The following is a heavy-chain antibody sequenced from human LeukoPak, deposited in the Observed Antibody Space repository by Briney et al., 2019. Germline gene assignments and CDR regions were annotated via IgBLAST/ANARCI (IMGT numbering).Heavy chain of an antibody. CDR1: GGTFSSYA. D-gene: IGHD3-22*01. CDR2: IIPIFGTA. CDR3: ARAQGYYVSSGPQGFDP. J-gene: IGHJ5*02. V-gene: IGHV1-69*13. Sequence: SVKVSCKASGGTFSSYAISWVRQAPGQGLEWMGGIIPIFGTANYAQKFQGRATITADESTSTAYMELSSLRSEDTAVYYCARAQGYYVSSGPQGFDPWGQGTLVTVSS.